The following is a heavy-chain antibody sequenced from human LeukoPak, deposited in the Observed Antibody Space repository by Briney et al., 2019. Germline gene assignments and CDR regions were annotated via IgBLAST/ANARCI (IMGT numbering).Heavy chain of an antibody. Sequence: GGSLRLSCAASGFTFSSYWMNWVHQAPGKGLEWVSSISGSSSYIYYADSVKGRFTISRDNAKNLVYLQMNSLRAEDTAVYYCARGWGRSWDENWFDAWGQGTRVTASS. J-gene: IGHJ5*02. CDR2: ISGSSSYI. V-gene: IGHV3-21*01. CDR1: GFTFSSYW. CDR3: ARGWGRSWDENWFDA. D-gene: IGHD3-16*01.